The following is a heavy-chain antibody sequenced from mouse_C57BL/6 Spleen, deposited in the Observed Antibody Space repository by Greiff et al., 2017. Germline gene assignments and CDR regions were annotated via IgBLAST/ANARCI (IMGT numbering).Heavy chain of an antibody. CDR1: GFSLTSSG. Sequence: QVQLQQSGPGLVPPSPSLSITCTVSGFSLTSSGVPWVRQSPGQGLEWLGVIWSGGSTDYNAAFISRLSISKDNSKSQVFFKMNILQADDTAIYYCARKWGSPYYAMDYWGQGTSVTVSS. CDR3: ARKWGSPYYAMDY. D-gene: IGHD1-1*02. V-gene: IGHV2-2*01. J-gene: IGHJ4*01. CDR2: IWSGGST.